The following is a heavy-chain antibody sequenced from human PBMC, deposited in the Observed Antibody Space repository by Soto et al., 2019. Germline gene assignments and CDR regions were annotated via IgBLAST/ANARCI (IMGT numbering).Heavy chain of an antibody. CDR1: GFTFNSAW. D-gene: IGHD2-2*01. J-gene: IGHJ4*02. V-gene: IGHV3-15*02. CDR2: IKSWTDGGRV. Sequence: EVPLVESGGALVKPGESLTLSCAASGFTFNSAWMTWVRQAPGKGLEWVGRIKSWTDGGRVDTAAPVKGRFTISRDDSKNTFYLQMNSLKGEDTAVYYFTTWRREKSCTSVSCYGDGAYGCQGTVVTVSS. CDR3: TTWRREKSCTSVSCYGDGAY.